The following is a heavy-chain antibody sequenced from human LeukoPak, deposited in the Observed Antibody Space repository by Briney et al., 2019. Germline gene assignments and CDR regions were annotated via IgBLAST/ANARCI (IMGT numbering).Heavy chain of an antibody. CDR2: INPNSGGT. Sequence: VASVKVSCKASGYTFTGYYMHWVRQAPGQGLEWMGWINPNSGGTNCAQKFQGRVTMTRDTSISTAYMELSRLRSDDTAVYYCARDQGAVAGTIAYYGMDVWGQGTTVTVSS. CDR3: ARDQGAVAGTIAYYGMDV. D-gene: IGHD6-19*01. V-gene: IGHV1-2*02. J-gene: IGHJ6*02. CDR1: GYTFTGYY.